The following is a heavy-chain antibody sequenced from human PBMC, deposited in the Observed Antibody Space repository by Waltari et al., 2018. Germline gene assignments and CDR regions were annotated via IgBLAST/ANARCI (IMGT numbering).Heavy chain of an antibody. CDR3: ARDVTGYYYFDL. Sequence: EVQVVESGGGWIQPGGSLRLSCAACGCTVSSNYMSGVRQAPGKGLEWVSVINSGGDTHYADSVKGRFTISRDNSKNTVYLQMNTLRAEDTALYYCARDVTGYYYFDLWGRGTLVTVSS. CDR1: GCTVSSNY. CDR2: INSGGDT. V-gene: IGHV3-53*01. J-gene: IGHJ2*01.